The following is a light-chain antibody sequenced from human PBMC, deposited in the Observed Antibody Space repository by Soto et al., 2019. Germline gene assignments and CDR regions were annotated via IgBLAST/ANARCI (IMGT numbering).Light chain of an antibody. J-gene: IGKJ3*01. V-gene: IGKV3-20*01. CDR1: QSVTGSY. Sequence: EIVLTQSPGTLSLSPGERATLSCRASQSVTGSYLAWYQQKPGQAPRLLIYGASSRASGIPDRFSGSGSGTDFHLTISRLEPEDFAVYYCQPYGSSPPVTFGPGTKVDMK. CDR2: GAS. CDR3: QPYGSSPPVT.